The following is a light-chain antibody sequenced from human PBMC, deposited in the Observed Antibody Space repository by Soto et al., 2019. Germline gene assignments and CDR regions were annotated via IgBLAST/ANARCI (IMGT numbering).Light chain of an antibody. Sequence: DFQMTQSPSTLSASVGDSVTITCRASQSIRSCLAWYQQKPGRAPKLLISKASNLESGVPSRFSGSGSGTEFTLTISSLQPDDFATYYCQEYTSYLWTFGQGTKVDIK. J-gene: IGKJ1*01. CDR3: QEYTSYLWT. CDR2: KAS. CDR1: QSIRSC. V-gene: IGKV1-5*03.